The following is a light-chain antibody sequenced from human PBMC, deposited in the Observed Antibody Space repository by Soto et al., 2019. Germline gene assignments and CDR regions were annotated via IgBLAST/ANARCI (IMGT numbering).Light chain of an antibody. CDR2: GAS. CDR1: QSVSSSY. V-gene: IGKV3-20*01. Sequence: EIVLTQSPGTLSLSPGERATLSCRSSQSVSSSYLAWYQQKPGQAPTLLIYGASIRAAGIPDRFSGSGSGTDFTLTIRRLEPEDFAVYYCQQYGSSPRTFGQGTTVDIK. CDR3: QQYGSSPRT. J-gene: IGKJ1*01.